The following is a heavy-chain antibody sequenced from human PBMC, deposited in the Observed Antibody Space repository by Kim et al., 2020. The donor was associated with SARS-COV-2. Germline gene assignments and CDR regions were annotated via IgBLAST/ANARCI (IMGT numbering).Heavy chain of an antibody. CDR3: ASGGYNYYFDY. CDR1: GGSISSSSYY. CDR2: LYYSGST. Sequence: SETLSLTCTVSGGSISSSSYYWGWIRQPPGEGLEWIGSLYYSGSTYYSPSLKSRVTISVDTSKNQFSLKLNSVTAADTAVYYCASGGYNYYFDYWGQGTL. D-gene: IGHD5-18*01. J-gene: IGHJ4*02. V-gene: IGHV4-39*07.